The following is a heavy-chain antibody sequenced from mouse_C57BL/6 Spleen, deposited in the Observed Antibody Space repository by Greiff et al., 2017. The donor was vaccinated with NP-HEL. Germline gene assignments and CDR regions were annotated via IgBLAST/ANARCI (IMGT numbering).Heavy chain of an antibody. CDR1: GYSITSGYY. D-gene: IGHD1-1*01. J-gene: IGHJ1*03. Sequence: EVKLQESGPGLVKPSQSLSLTCSVTGYSITSGYYWNWIRQFPGNKLEWMGYISYDGSNNYNPSLKNRISITRDTSKNQFFLKLNSVTTEDTATYYCARWFGSSYRYFDVWGTGTTVTVSS. V-gene: IGHV3-6*01. CDR3: ARWFGSSYRYFDV. CDR2: ISYDGSN.